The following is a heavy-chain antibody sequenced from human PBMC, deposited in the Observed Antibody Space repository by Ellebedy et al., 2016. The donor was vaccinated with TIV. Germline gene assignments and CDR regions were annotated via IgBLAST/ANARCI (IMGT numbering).Heavy chain of an antibody. CDR3: AKVTWIGGNYNS. J-gene: IGHJ4*02. D-gene: IGHD1-7*01. V-gene: IGHV3-74*01. CDR1: GFTFSTYW. Sequence: GGSLRLSCAASGFTFSTYWMHWVRQAPGKGLVWVSRMNSDGTTIDYADSVKGRFTISRDNSKNTLYLQMNSLRAEDTAVYYCAKVTWIGGNYNSWGQGTLVTVSS. CDR2: MNSDGTTI.